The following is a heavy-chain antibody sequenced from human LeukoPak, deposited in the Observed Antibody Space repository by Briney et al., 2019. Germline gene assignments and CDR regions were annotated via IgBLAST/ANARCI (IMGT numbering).Heavy chain of an antibody. D-gene: IGHD3-22*01. Sequence: GGSLRLSCAASGFTFDDYGVSRVRQAPGKGLEWVSGINWNAGSTGYADSVKGRFTISRDNAKNSLYLQMNSLRAEDTALYYCARVPYYYDSSGYYYYYYYMDVWGKGTTVTVSS. CDR3: ARVPYYYDSSGYYYYYYYMDV. CDR1: GFTFDDYG. V-gene: IGHV3-20*04. J-gene: IGHJ6*03. CDR2: INWNAGST.